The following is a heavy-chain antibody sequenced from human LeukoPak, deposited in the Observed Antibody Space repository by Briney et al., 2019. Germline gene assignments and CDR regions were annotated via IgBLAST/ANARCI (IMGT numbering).Heavy chain of an antibody. CDR2: ISGSGGST. CDR3: AKEGGFGRTYYYYYYGMDV. D-gene: IGHD1-26*01. V-gene: IGHV3-23*01. Sequence: GGSLRLSCAASGFTFSSYAMSWVRQAPGKGLEWVSAISGSGGSTYYADSVKGRFTISRDNSKNTLYLQMNSLRAEDTAVYYCAKEGGFGRTYYYYYYGMDVWGQGTTVTVSS. CDR1: GFTFSSYA. J-gene: IGHJ6*02.